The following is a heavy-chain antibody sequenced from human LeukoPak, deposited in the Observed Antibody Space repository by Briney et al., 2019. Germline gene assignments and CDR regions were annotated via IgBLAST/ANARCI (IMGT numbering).Heavy chain of an antibody. V-gene: IGHV4-38-2*02. CDR3: AREWLLESGDAFDI. J-gene: IGHJ3*02. Sequence: SETLSLTCTVSGYSISSGYYWGWIRQPPGKGLEWIGSIYHSGSTYYNPSLKSRVTISVDTSKDQFSLKLSSVTAADTAVYYCAREWLLESGDAFDIWGQGTMVTVSS. CDR1: GYSISSGYY. CDR2: IYHSGST. D-gene: IGHD3-22*01.